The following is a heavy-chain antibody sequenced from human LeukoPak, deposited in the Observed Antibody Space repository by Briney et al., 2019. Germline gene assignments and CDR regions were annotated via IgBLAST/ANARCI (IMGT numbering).Heavy chain of an antibody. D-gene: IGHD1-26*01. CDR2: IRADGATT. CDR1: GFTFCDYD. V-gene: IGHV3-43*02. J-gene: IGHJ4*02. CDR3: ARDNTGSYEY. Sequence: PGGSLRLSCAASGFTFCDYDMHWVRQAPGKGLEWVSLIRADGATTRYTDSVKGRFTISRDNSKDSLYLQMNSLRTEDTALYYCARDNTGSYEYWGQGTVVTVSP.